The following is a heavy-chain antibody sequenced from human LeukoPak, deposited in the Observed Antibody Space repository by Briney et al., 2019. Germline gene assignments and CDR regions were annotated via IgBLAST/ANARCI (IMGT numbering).Heavy chain of an antibody. CDR3: AKDTTPPKAGFDP. D-gene: IGHD1-14*01. Sequence: PGGSLRLSCAASGFTFSSYGMHWVRQAPGKGLEWVAFIRYDGSNKYYADSVKGRFTISRDNSKNMLYLQMNSLRAEDTAVYYCAKDTTPPKAGFDPWGQGTLVTVSS. CDR2: IRYDGSNK. CDR1: GFTFSSYG. V-gene: IGHV3-30*02. J-gene: IGHJ5*02.